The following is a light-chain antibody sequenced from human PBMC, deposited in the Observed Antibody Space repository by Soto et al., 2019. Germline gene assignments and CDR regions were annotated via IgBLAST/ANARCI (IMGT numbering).Light chain of an antibody. CDR2: WAS. CDR3: QQYYSTPPT. V-gene: IGKV4-1*01. J-gene: IGKJ4*01. Sequence: DTVMTQSPDSLAVSLGERATINCKSSQSVLYSSNNKNYLAWYQQKPGQPPKLLIYWASTRESGVPDRFSGSGSGTHFTLPISSLQAEDVAVYYCQQYYSTPPTFGGGTKVEIK. CDR1: QSVLYSSNNKNY.